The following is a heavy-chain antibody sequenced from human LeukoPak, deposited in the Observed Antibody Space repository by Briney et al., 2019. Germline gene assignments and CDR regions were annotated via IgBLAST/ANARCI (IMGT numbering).Heavy chain of an antibody. Sequence: ASVTVSCKASGGTFSSYAIIGVRQAPGQGLEWMGGIIPIFGTANYAQKFQGSVTITADESSRTAYMELSSLRSEDTAVYYCARENNDYGDYEIAYWGQGTLVTVSS. V-gene: IGHV1-69*13. J-gene: IGHJ4*02. CDR3: ARENNDYGDYEIAY. CDR2: IIPIFGTA. CDR1: GGTFSSYA. D-gene: IGHD4-17*01.